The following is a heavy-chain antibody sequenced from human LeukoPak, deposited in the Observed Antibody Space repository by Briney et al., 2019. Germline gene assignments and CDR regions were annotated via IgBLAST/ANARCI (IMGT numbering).Heavy chain of an antibody. CDR1: GFTFSSYA. V-gene: IGHV3-23*01. J-gene: IGHJ4*02. Sequence: GSLRLSCAASGFTFSSYAMSWVRQAPGKGLEWVSAISGSGGSTYYADSVKGRFTISRDNSKNTLYLQMNSLRAEDTAVYYCARSRIAVAGTDLDYWGQGTLVTVSS. CDR2: ISGSGGST. D-gene: IGHD6-19*01. CDR3: ARSRIAVAGTDLDY.